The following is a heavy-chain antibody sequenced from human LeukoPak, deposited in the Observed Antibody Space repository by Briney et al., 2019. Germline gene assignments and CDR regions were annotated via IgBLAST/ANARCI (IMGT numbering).Heavy chain of an antibody. Sequence: PGGSLRLSCAASRFTFSSYSMNWVRQAPGKGLEWVSYISSDSRTIYYADSVKGRFTISRDNAKNSLYLQMKSLRDEDTAVYYCARYGSGTSYITNYFDYWGQGTLVTVSS. J-gene: IGHJ4*02. V-gene: IGHV3-48*02. CDR2: ISSDSRTI. D-gene: IGHD3-10*01. CDR1: RFTFSSYS. CDR3: ARYGSGTSYITNYFDY.